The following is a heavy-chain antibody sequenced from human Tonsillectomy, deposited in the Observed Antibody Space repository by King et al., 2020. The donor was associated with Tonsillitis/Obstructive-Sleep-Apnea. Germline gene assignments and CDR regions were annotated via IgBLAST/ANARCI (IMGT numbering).Heavy chain of an antibody. V-gene: IGHV5-10-1*03. CDR3: ARNEAMDLQCGAPDCFDF. CDR1: GYSFTSYW. D-gene: IGHD2-21*01. J-gene: IGHJ3*01. Sequence: QLVQSGAEVKKPGESLRISCKGSGYSFTSYWISWVRQMPGKGLEWMGRIDPSDSYTNYSPSFQGHVTISADKSISTAYLQWSSLKASDTAMYYCARNEAMDLQCGAPDCFDFLGQGTNVTV. CDR2: IDPSDSYT.